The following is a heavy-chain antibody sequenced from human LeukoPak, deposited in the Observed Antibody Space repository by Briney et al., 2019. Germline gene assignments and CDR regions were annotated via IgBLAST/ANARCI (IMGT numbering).Heavy chain of an antibody. V-gene: IGHV1-46*01. CDR2: INPTSSTT. J-gene: IGHJ5*02. Sequence: ASVKVSCKASGYTFTSYYMNWVRQAPGQGLEWMGIINPTSSTTRYAQKFQGRVTMTRDTSTSTAYMELTSLRSDDTAVYYCARDSDRVAYTYGPGDWFDPWGQGTLVTVSS. CDR3: ARDSDRVAYTYGPGDWFDP. CDR1: GYTFTSYY. D-gene: IGHD3-10*01.